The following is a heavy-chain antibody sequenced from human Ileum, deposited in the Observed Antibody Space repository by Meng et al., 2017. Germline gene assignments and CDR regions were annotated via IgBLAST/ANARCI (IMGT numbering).Heavy chain of an antibody. J-gene: IGHJ4*02. Sequence: QVPLRESGPGLVKPSGTRSLTSVVSGGSISFGYWVSLFRQPPGQGLEWIGEIHHSGSTNYNPSLKSRVTLSVDNSNNQFSLSLTSVTAADTAVYYCARNGDYSADHWGQGILVTVSS. CDR3: ARNGDYSADH. D-gene: IGHD2-21*01. CDR2: IHHSGST. CDR1: GGSISFGYW. V-gene: IGHV4-4*02.